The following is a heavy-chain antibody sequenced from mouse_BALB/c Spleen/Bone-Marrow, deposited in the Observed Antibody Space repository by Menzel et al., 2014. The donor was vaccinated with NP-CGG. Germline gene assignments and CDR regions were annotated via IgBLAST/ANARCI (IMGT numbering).Heavy chain of an antibody. D-gene: IGHD2-10*02. J-gene: IGHJ2*01. CDR2: IYPGDGET. Sequence: QVQLQQSGAELVRPRSSVKISCKASGYPFSSYWMSWVKQRPGQGLEWIGQIYPGDGETNYNGKFKGNVTLTADKSSSTAYMQLISLTSEDSAVYFCARKYGDYWGQGTTLTVSS. V-gene: IGHV1-80*01. CDR1: GYPFSSYW. CDR3: ARKYGDY.